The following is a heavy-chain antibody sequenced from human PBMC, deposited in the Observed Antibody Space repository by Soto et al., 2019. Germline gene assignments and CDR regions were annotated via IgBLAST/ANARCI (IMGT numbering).Heavy chain of an antibody. V-gene: IGHV3-43D*03. Sequence: GGSLRLSCAASGFTFDDYAMHWVRPAPGKGLEWVSLISWDGGSTYYADSVKGRFHISRDNSKNSLYLQMNSLRAEDSALYYCAKDMRARVWCDIWSGYYNYCGMDVWGQGTMVTVSS. CDR1: GFTFDDYA. CDR2: ISWDGGST. D-gene: IGHD3-3*01. J-gene: IGHJ6*02. CDR3: AKDMRARVWCDIWSGYYNYCGMDV.